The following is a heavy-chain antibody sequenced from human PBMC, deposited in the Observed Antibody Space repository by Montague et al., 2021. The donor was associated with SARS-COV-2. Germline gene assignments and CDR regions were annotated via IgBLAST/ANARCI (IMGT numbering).Heavy chain of an antibody. CDR3: ARGDGHYYGSGTYPCY. CDR2: IYYSGST. CDR1: GGSITSYY. D-gene: IGHD3-10*01. V-gene: IGHV4-59*01. J-gene: IGHJ4*02. Sequence: SETLSLTCTVSGGSITSYYWSWIRQPPGKGLEYIGYIYYSGSTNYNPSLKSRVTMSVDTSKNQFSLKLSSVTAADTAAYYCARGDGHYYGSGTYPCYWGQGTLVTVSS.